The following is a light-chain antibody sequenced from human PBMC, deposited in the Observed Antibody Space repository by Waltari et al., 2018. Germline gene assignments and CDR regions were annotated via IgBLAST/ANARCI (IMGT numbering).Light chain of an antibody. CDR2: DAS. CDR1: QGISIR. V-gene: IGKV1-12*01. J-gene: IGKJ1*01. CDR3: QQVNSFPRT. Sequence: DIQMTQSPCSVCASVGARVTLTCRECQGISIRLAWYQQKPGQAPKLLIYDASSLHSGVPSRFSGSGSGTDFTLTIRSLQPEDFATYYCQQVNSFPRTFGQGTKVEVK.